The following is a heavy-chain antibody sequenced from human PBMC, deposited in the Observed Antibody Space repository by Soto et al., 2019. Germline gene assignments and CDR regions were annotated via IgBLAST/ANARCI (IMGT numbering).Heavy chain of an antibody. CDR1: GGTFSSYA. CDR3: SICFVVVVAATPSYYYYYGMDV. D-gene: IGHD2-15*01. V-gene: IGHV1-69*13. Sequence: SVKVSCKASGGTFSSYAISWVRQAPGQGLEWMGGIIPIFGTANYAQKFQGRFMITADESTSTAYMVLSSLRSEDTAVYYFSICFVVVVAATPSYYYYYGMDVWGQGTTVTVSS. J-gene: IGHJ6*02. CDR2: IIPIFGTA.